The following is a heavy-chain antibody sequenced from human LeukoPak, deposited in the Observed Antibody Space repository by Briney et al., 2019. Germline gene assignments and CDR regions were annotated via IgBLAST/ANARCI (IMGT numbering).Heavy chain of an antibody. Sequence: ASVKVSCKASGYTFTSYGISWVRQAPGQGLEWMGWISAYNGNTNYAQKFQGRVTMTRDTSISTAYMELSRLRSDDTAVYYCARSFNYGDYGDYWGQGTLVTVSS. CDR3: ARSFNYGDYGDY. D-gene: IGHD4-17*01. CDR1: GYTFTSYG. J-gene: IGHJ4*02. V-gene: IGHV1-18*01. CDR2: ISAYNGNT.